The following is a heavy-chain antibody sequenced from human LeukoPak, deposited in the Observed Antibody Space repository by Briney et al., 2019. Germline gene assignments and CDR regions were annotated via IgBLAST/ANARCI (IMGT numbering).Heavy chain of an antibody. D-gene: IGHD2-2*01. V-gene: IGHV5-10-1*01. CDR3: ARHEGYSSSAKVY. J-gene: IGHJ4*02. CDR2: IDPSDAYT. CDR1: GYSVTSYW. Sequence: GESLKISCKGSGYSVTSYWISWVRQMPGKGLEWMGRIDPSDAYTNYSPSFQGHVTISSDKSINTAYLQWSSLKASDTAMYYCARHEGYSSSAKVYWGQGTLVTVSS.